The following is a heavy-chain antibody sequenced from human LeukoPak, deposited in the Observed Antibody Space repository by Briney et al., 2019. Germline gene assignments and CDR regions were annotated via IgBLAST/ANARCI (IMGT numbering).Heavy chain of an antibody. D-gene: IGHD2-2*01. CDR1: GGTFSSYA. CDR3: ARDSGSTVFAFDY. CDR2: IIPIFGTA. Sequence: ASVKVSCKASGGTFSSYAISWVRQAPGQGLEWMGGIIPIFGTANYAQKFQGRVTITADESTSTAYMELSSLRSEDTAVYYCARDSGSTVFAFDYWGQGTLVTVSS. J-gene: IGHJ4*02. V-gene: IGHV1-69*13.